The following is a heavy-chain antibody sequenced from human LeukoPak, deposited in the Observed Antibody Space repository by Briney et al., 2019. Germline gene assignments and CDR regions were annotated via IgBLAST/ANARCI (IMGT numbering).Heavy chain of an antibody. CDR3: ARASRGDYGDY. V-gene: IGHV3-33*01. CDR1: GFTFSSYG. J-gene: IGHJ4*02. Sequence: GGSLRLSCAASGFTFSSYGMHWVRQAPGRGLEWVAVIWYDGSNKYYADSVKGRFTISRDNSKNTLYLQMNSLRAEDTAVYYCARASRGDYGDYWGQGTLVTVSS. CDR2: IWYDGSNK. D-gene: IGHD4-17*01.